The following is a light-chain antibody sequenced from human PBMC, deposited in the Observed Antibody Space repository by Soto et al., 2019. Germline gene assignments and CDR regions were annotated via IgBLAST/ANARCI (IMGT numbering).Light chain of an antibody. CDR3: QAWDISIAV. J-gene: IGLJ3*02. CDR2: QHS. CDR1: KLGNEY. V-gene: IGLV3-1*01. Sequence: SYELTQPPSVSVSPGQTASITCSGDKLGNEYVFWYQQRPGQSPVLVIYQHSMRPSGISARFSGSTSGNTATLTISGTQTADEADYYCQAWDISIAVFGGGTKLTVL.